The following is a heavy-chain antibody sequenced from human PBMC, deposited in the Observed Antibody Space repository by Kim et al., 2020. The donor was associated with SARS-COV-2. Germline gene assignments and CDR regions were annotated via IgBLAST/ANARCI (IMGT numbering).Heavy chain of an antibody. CDR2: IKQDGSEK. J-gene: IGHJ4*02. CDR1: GFTFSSYW. V-gene: IGHV3-7*01. D-gene: IGHD6-13*01. CDR3: ARVRAEQQLVSYYFDY. Sequence: GGSLRLSCAASGFTFSSYWMSWVRQAPGKGLEWVANIKQDGSEKYYVDSVKGRFTISRDNAKNSLYLQMNSLRAEDTAVYYCARVRAEQQLVSYYFDYWGQGTLVTVSS.